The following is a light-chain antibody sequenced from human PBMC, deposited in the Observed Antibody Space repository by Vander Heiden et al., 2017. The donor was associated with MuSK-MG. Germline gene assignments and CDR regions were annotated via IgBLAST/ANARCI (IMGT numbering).Light chain of an antibody. V-gene: IGKV1-6*01. J-gene: IGKJ1*01. CDR2: AAS. Sequence: AIQMTQSPSSLSASVGDRVTITCRASQGIRNDLGWYQQKPGKAPKLLIYAASSLESGVPSRFSGSGSGIDFTLTISSLHPEDFATYYCRQDDDYPRTFGQGTKVEVK. CDR3: RQDDDYPRT. CDR1: QGIRND.